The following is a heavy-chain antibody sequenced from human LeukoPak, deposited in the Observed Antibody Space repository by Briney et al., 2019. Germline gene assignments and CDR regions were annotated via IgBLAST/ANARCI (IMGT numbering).Heavy chain of an antibody. J-gene: IGHJ4*02. CDR3: ARDPGGNGAQDYFDY. CDR1: GFTFSSYS. CDR2: ISSSSSYI. V-gene: IGHV3-21*01. D-gene: IGHD4-23*01. Sequence: PGGSLRLSCAASGFTFSSYSMNWVRQAPGKGLEWVSSISSSSSYIYYADSVKGRFTISRDNAKNSLYLQMNSLRAEDKAVYYCARDPGGNGAQDYFDYWGQGTLVTVSS.